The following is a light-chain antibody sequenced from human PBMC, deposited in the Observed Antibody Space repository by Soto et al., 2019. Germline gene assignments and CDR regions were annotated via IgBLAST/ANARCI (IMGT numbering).Light chain of an antibody. J-gene: IGKJ5*01. Sequence: DIQMTQSPSSLSASVGDRVAITYHASQDINKNLIWYQQKPGKAPKLLIYDASDLETGVPSRFSGSGSGTGFTFTISSLQTEDFATYYCQQYESLPLTFGQGTRLAMK. CDR3: QQYESLPLT. CDR2: DAS. V-gene: IGKV1-33*01. CDR1: QDINKN.